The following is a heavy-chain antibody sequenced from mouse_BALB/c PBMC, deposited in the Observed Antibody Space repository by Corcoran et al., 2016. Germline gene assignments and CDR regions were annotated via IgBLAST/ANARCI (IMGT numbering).Heavy chain of an antibody. V-gene: IGHV9-3-1*01. CDR1: GYTFTNYG. Sequence: QIQLVQSGPELKKPGETVKISCTASGYTFTNYGMNWVKQAPGKGLKWMGWINTYTGEPTYADDFKGRFAFSLETSASTAYLQINNLKNADTATYFCAREPYAMDYWGQGTSVTVSS. CDR3: AREPYAMDY. J-gene: IGHJ4*01. CDR2: INTYTGEP.